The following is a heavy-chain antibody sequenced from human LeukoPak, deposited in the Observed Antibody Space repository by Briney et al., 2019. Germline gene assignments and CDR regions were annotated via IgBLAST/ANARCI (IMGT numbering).Heavy chain of an antibody. J-gene: IGHJ4*02. Sequence: SETLSLTCNVSGGSISSYYWSWIRQPPGKGLEWIGYIYYSGSTNYNPSLKSRVTISVDTSKNQFSLKLSSVTAADTAVYYCARKNGGNSGGYFDYWGQGTLVTVSS. CDR2: IYYSGST. V-gene: IGHV4-59*01. CDR3: ARKNGGNSGGYFDY. D-gene: IGHD4-23*01. CDR1: GGSISSYY.